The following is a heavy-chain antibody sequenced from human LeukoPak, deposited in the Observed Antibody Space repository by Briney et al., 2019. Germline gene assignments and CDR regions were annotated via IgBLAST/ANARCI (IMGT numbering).Heavy chain of an antibody. D-gene: IGHD3-3*01. J-gene: IGHJ6*02. Sequence: GGSLRLSCAASGFTFSSYGMHWVRQAPGKGLEWVAVIWYDGSNKYYADSVKGRFTISRDNSKNTLYLQVNSLRAEDTAVYYCARDGRFFYYGMDVWGQGTTVTVSS. CDR2: IWYDGSNK. CDR1: GFTFSSYG. CDR3: ARDGRFFYYGMDV. V-gene: IGHV3-33*01.